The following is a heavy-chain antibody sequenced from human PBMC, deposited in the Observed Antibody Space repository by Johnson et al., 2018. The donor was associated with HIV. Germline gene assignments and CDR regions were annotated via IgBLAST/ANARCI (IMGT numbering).Heavy chain of an antibody. Sequence: QVQLVESGGGVVQPGTSLRLSCAPSGFTFSTSVMHWVRRAPGKGLEWVAVISYDGSNKYYADSVKGRFTISRDNSKNTLYLQMNSLRAEDTAVYYCAREGNYYDSSSHAFDIWGQGTMVTVSS. V-gene: IGHV3-30-3*01. D-gene: IGHD3-22*01. CDR1: GFTFSTSV. J-gene: IGHJ3*02. CDR3: AREGNYYDSSSHAFDI. CDR2: ISYDGSNK.